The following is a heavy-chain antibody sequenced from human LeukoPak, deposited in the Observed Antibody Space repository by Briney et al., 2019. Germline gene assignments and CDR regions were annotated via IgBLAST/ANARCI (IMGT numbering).Heavy chain of an antibody. CDR2: LSGSGITT. Sequence: GGSLRLSCAASGFTFSNSAMSWVRQAPGKGLEWVSTLSGSGITTYYADSVKGRFTISRDNSKNTLYLQMNSLRAEHTAVYYCAKGIYSSGWSYFDYWGHGTLVTLSS. D-gene: IGHD6-19*01. V-gene: IGHV3-23*01. CDR3: AKGIYSSGWSYFDY. J-gene: IGHJ4*01. CDR1: GFTFSNSA.